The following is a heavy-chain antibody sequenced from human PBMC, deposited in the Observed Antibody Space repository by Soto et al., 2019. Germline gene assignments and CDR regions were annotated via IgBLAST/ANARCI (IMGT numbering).Heavy chain of an antibody. V-gene: IGHV3-7*03. CDR2: INPDGSVG. D-gene: IGHD3-16*01. J-gene: IGHJ4*02. Sequence: EVQLLGSGGGLVQPGGSLRLSCVATGFTFSTYWMNWVRQAPGMGLEWVANINPDGSVGTYVDSVKGRIATSTDNPEHSLYWQMISLRANDTAVYFGGGWGGHDVNFRGQGILVTVSS. CDR1: GFTFSTYW. CDR3: GGWGGHDVNF.